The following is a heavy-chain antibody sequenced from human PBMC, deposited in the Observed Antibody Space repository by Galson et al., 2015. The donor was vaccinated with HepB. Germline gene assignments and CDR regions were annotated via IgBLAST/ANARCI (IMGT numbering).Heavy chain of an antibody. J-gene: IGHJ6*02. Sequence: SVKVSCKASGFTFTSSAMQWVRQARGQRLEWIGWIVVGSGNTNYAQKFQERVTITRDKSTSTAYMELSSLRSEDTAVYYCAADPADTAMVSPFSYYYYGMDVWGQGTTVTVSS. V-gene: IGHV1-58*02. CDR1: GFTFTSSA. D-gene: IGHD5-18*01. CDR3: AADPADTAMVSPFSYYYYGMDV. CDR2: IVVGSGNT.